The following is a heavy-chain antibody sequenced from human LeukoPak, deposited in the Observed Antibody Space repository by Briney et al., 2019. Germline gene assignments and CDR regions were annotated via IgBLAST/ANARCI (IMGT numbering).Heavy chain of an antibody. Sequence: SQTLSLTCTVSGGSIRSDTYSWGWIRQPPGKGLELIGSISHSGIPFYNPSLKSRVSMSVDTSKNQFSLKLTSVTAADAAVYYCARDRTTPYSSGWLDYWGQGSLVTVSS. D-gene: IGHD6-19*01. V-gene: IGHV4-39*07. CDR2: ISHSGIP. CDR3: ARDRTTPYSSGWLDY. J-gene: IGHJ4*02. CDR1: GGSIRSDTYS.